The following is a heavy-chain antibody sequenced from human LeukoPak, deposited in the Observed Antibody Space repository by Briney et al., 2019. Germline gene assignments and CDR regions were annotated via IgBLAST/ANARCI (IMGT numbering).Heavy chain of an antibody. CDR3: ARQRMDYSSFFPGYFDS. V-gene: IGHV3-21*01. CDR1: GFTFSSYT. J-gene: IGHJ4*02. CDR2: IPSGSGDI. D-gene: IGHD4-11*01. Sequence: GGCLRLSCAASGFTFSSYTMNWVRRTPRKGLEWVSSIPSGSGDIYYTHSVKGRFTISRDNAKNSLYLQMGSLRAEDTAVYFCARQRMDYSSFFPGYFDSWGLGTLVTVS.